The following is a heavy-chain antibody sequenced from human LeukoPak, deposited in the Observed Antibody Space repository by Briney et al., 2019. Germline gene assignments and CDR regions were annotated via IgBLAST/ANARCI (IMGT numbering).Heavy chain of an antibody. CDR3: ATDRDWTLLDY. D-gene: IGHD1-1*01. CDR1: GITFSNAW. Sequence: PGGSLRLSCAASGITFSNAWMTWVRQAPGKGLEWVANIKQDGSEKNYVDSVKGRFTISRDNAKDSLYLQMNSLRVEDTAVYYCATDRDWTLLDYWGQGTLVTVSS. CDR2: IKQDGSEK. V-gene: IGHV3-7*01. J-gene: IGHJ4*02.